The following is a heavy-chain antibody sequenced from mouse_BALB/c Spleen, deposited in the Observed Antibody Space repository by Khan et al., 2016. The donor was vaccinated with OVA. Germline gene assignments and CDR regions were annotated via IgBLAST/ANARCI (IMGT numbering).Heavy chain of an antibody. Sequence: EVQLQESGPGLVKPSQSLSLTCTVTGYSLTSNYAWNWIRQFPGNKLEWMGYINYSGSTSYPPSLNSRISITRDTSKNQFFLQLNSVTTEDTATYFCARGRAYWGQGTLVTVSA. CDR1: GYSLTSNYA. V-gene: IGHV3-2*02. CDR2: INYSGST. CDR3: ARGRAY. J-gene: IGHJ3*01. D-gene: IGHD3-3*01.